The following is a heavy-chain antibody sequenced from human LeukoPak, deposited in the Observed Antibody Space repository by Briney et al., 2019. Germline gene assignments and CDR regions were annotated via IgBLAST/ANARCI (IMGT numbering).Heavy chain of an antibody. D-gene: IGHD1-26*01. CDR3: ARDRSYAVNFPDAFDI. V-gene: IGHV3-21*01. J-gene: IGHJ3*02. CDR2: ISSSSSYI. Sequence: PGGSLRLSCAASGFTFNSYTMNWVRQAPGKGLEWVSSISSSSSYIYYADSLKGRFTISRDNAKNSLYLQMNSLRAEDTAVYYCARDRSYAVNFPDAFDIWGQGTMVTVSS. CDR1: GFTFNSYT.